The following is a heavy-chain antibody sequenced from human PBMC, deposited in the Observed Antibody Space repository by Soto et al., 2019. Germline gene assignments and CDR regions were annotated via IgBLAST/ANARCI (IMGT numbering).Heavy chain of an antibody. CDR2: IIPILGIA. V-gene: IGHV1-69*02. CDR3: ARVGYSGYETLDY. CDR1: GGTFSSYT. Sequence: ASVKVSCKASGGTFSSYTISWVRQAPGQGLEWMGRIIPILGIANYAQKFQGRVTITADKSTSTAYMELSSLRSEDTAVYYCARVGYSGYETLDYWGQGTLVTVSS. J-gene: IGHJ4*02. D-gene: IGHD5-12*01.